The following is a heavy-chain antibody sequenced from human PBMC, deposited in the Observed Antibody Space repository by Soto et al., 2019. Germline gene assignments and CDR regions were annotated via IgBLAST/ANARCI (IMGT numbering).Heavy chain of an antibody. J-gene: IGHJ4*02. CDR3: AGGYCSGGSCYGFDY. D-gene: IGHD2-15*01. Sequence: SVNGSCKASGYTFTGYYMHWVRQAQGQGLEWMGWINPILGRANYAQKFQGRVTITRDKSTSTAYMELSSLRSEDTAVYYCAGGYCSGGSCYGFDYWGQGTLVTVSS. V-gene: IGHV1-2*02. CDR1: GYTFTGYY. CDR2: INPILGRA.